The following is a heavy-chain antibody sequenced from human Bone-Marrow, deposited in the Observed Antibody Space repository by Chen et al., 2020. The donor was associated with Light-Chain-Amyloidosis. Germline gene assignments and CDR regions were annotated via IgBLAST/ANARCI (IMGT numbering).Heavy chain of an antibody. V-gene: IGHV4-34*02. CDR1: GGSFSDYY. CDR3: AKSLYCGGDCA. CDR2: IKNSGST. J-gene: IGHJ5*02. D-gene: IGHD2-21*02. Sequence: QVQLQQGGAGLLRPSETLSITCAVYGGSFSDYYWSWIRQSPGKGLEWIGEIKNSGSTKYNPSLKSRVSMSLDTSKNQFSLKLSSVTAADTAIYYCAKSLYCGGDCAWGQGTLVTVSS.